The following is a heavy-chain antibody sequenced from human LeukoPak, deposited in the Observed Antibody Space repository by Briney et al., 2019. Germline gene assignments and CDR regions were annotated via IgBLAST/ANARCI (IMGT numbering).Heavy chain of an antibody. J-gene: IGHJ4*02. D-gene: IGHD5-12*01. CDR2: IYSGGSS. CDR1: GFTVSSNY. Sequence: HPGGSLRLSCAASGFTVSSNYMSWVRQAPGKGLEWVSVIYSGGSSYYADSVKGRFTISRDNSKNTVYLQMNSLRVEDTAVYYCARGMGGYGGYDYWGQGTLVTVSS. V-gene: IGHV3-66*01. CDR3: ARGMGGYGGYDY.